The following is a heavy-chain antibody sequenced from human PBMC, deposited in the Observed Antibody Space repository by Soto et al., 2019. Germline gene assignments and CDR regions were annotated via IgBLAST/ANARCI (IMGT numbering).Heavy chain of an antibody. Sequence: EVQLVESGGGLVQPGRSLRLSCAASGFTFDDYAMHWVRQAPGKGLEWVSGISWNSGSIGYADSVKGRFTITRDNAKNSLYLQMNSVGAEDTALYYCAKDMGDCTNGVCDNCEWGYFDYWGQGTLVTVSS. CDR3: AKDMGDCTNGVCDNCEWGYFDY. CDR2: ISWNSGSI. CDR1: GFTFDDYA. V-gene: IGHV3-9*01. J-gene: IGHJ4*02. D-gene: IGHD2-8*01.